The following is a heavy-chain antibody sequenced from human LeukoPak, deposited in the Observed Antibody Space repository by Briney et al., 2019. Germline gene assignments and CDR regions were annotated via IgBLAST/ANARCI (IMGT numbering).Heavy chain of an antibody. Sequence: SETLSLTCPVSAASISSGGYYWGWLRQPPVKGLEWIGYIYHSGSTYYNPSLKSRVTISVDRSKNQFSLKLSSVTAADTAVYYCAGHRSYGYYFDYWGQGTLVTVSS. CDR3: AGHRSYGYYFDY. CDR1: AASISSGGYY. V-gene: IGHV4-30-2*01. J-gene: IGHJ4*02. D-gene: IGHD5-18*01. CDR2: IYHSGST.